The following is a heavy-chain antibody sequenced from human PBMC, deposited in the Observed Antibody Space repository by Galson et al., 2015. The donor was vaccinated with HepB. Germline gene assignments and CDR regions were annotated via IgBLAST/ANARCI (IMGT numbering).Heavy chain of an antibody. CDR2: ISGSGGST. V-gene: IGHV3-23*01. CDR3: AKGAAGMDV. Sequence: SLRLSCAASGFAFSSYVMSWVRQAPGKGLEWVPAISGSGGSTYYADSVKGRFTTSRDNSKNTLSLQMNSLRAEDTAVYYCAKGAAGMDVWGQGTTVTVSS. D-gene: IGHD2-15*01. J-gene: IGHJ6*02. CDR1: GFAFSSYV.